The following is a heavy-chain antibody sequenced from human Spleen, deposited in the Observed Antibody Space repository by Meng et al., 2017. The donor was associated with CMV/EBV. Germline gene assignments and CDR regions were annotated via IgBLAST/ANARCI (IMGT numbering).Heavy chain of an antibody. CDR1: FTFSNYG. CDR3: AKEREASAYYYYFALDV. V-gene: IGHV3-30*02. CDR2: IRFDGANK. J-gene: IGHJ6*02. Sequence: FTFSNYGMPWVRQAPGKGLEWVAVIRFDGANKYYADSVKGRFTISRDGSKNTLYLQMNSLRAEDTAVYYCAKEREASAYYYYFALDVWGQGTTVTVSS.